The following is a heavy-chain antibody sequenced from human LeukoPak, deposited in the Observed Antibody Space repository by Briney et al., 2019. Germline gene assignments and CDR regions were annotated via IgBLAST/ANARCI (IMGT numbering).Heavy chain of an antibody. D-gene: IGHD3-10*01. CDR1: GGSISSYY. CDR3: ARDKRFLNYHGSGSYGLTRGWFDP. V-gene: IGHV4-4*07. J-gene: IGHJ5*02. Sequence: KPSETLSLTCTVPGGSISSYYWSWIRQPAGKGLEWIGRIYTSGSTNYNPSLKSRVTMSVDTSKNQFSLKLSSVTAADTAVYYCARDKRFLNYHGSGSYGLTRGWFDPWGQGTLVTVSS. CDR2: IYTSGST.